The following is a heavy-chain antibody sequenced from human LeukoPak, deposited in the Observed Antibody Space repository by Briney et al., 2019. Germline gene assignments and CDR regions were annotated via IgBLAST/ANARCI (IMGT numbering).Heavy chain of an antibody. CDR3: ARGICSGGSCSAPGSFDY. V-gene: IGHV4-4*07. Sequence: SETLSLTCTVSGGSISTYYWSWIRQPAGKGLEWIGRIYTSGSTNYNPTLKSRVTMSVDTSKNQFSLRLSSVTAADTAIYYCARGICSGGSCSAPGSFDYWGQGTLVTVSS. D-gene: IGHD2-15*01. CDR2: IYTSGST. J-gene: IGHJ4*02. CDR1: GGSISTYY.